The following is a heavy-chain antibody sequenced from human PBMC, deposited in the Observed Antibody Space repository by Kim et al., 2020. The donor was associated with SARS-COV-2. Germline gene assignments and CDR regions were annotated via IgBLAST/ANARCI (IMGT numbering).Heavy chain of an antibody. CDR2: VTFDGADT. CDR1: GFTFNNYA. CDR3: AREAGFFCGIVCFPPV. V-gene: IGHV3-30-3*01. J-gene: IGHJ3*01. D-gene: IGHD2-21*01. Sequence: GGSLRLSCAASGFTFNNYAMHWVRQAPGKGLEWVAVVTFDGADTYYADSVRGRFTISRDNSKNALDLQLNRHRVEDPAVYYCAREAGFFCGIVCFPPVWG.